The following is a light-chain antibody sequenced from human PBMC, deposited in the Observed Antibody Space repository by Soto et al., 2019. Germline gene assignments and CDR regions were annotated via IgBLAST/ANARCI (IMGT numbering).Light chain of an antibody. V-gene: IGKV3-20*01. CDR2: DAS. CDR1: QSVSSSY. CDR3: QQYGRSPNT. Sequence: IVLTQSPGTLSLSPGERATLSCRASQSVSSSYLAWYQQKPGQAPRLLIYDASSRATGIPDRFSGSGSGTDFALTISRLEPEDFTVYYCQQYGRSPNTFGGGTKVDIK. J-gene: IGKJ4*01.